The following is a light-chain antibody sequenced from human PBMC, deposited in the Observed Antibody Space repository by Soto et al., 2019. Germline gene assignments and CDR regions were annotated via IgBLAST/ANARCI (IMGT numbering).Light chain of an antibody. Sequence: EIVMTQSPATLSVSPGDRATLSCRASQSVSSNLAWYQQKPGQAPRLLIYGASTRATAIADRFTGRGSGTGFTLTISRLGAEDFAVYYCQQYGSSSWTFGQGTKVDIK. CDR1: QSVSSN. CDR2: GAS. CDR3: QQYGSSSWT. V-gene: IGKV3-15*01. J-gene: IGKJ1*01.